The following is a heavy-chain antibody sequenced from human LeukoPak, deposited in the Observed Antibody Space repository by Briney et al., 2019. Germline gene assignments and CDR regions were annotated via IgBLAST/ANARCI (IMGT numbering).Heavy chain of an antibody. CDR3: ARADSSSWYLFDY. J-gene: IGHJ4*02. CDR2: ISSSGSTI. D-gene: IGHD6-13*01. V-gene: IGHV3-48*04. CDR1: GFTFSSYS. Sequence: TGGSLRLSCAASGFTFSSYSMNWVRQAPGKGLEWVSYISSSGSTIYYADSVKGRFTISRDNAKNSLYLQMNSLRAEDTAVYYCARADSSSWYLFDYWGQGTLVTVSS.